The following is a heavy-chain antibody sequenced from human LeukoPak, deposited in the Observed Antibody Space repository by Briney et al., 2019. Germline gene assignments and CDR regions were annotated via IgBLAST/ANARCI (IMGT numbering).Heavy chain of an antibody. CDR2: INPNSGGT. J-gene: IGHJ4*02. V-gene: IGHV1-2*02. CDR1: GYTFTSYD. D-gene: IGHD3-22*01. Sequence: GASVKVSCKASGYTFTSYDINWVRQAPGQGLEWMGWINPNSGGTNYAQKFQGRVTMTRDTSISTAYMELSRLRSDDTAVYYCARAGTYYYDSSGYYDFDYWGQGTLVTVSS. CDR3: ARAGTYYYDSSGYYDFDY.